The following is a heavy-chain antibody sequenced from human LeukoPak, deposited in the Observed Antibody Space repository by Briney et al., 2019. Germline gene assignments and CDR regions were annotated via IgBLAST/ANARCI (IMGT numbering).Heavy chain of an antibody. CDR2: ISSSSSYI. V-gene: IGHV3-21*01. Sequence: NPGGSLRLSCAASEFSVGSNYMTWVRQAPGKGLEWVSSISSSSSYIYYADSVKGRFTISRDNAKNSLYLQMNSLRAEDTAVYYCAREIQLWLALFDYWGQGTLVTVSS. D-gene: IGHD5-18*01. CDR3: AREIQLWLALFDY. CDR1: EFSVGSNY. J-gene: IGHJ4*02.